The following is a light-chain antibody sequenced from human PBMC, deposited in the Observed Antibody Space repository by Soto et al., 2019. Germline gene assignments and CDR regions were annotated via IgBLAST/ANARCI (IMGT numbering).Light chain of an antibody. CDR3: AAWDDTLKRYV. J-gene: IGLJ1*01. CDR1: NSNIASNT. Sequence: QSALTQPPSASETPGQTVSISCSGSNSNIASNTVNWYQHLPGTAPKLLIYYNNQRPSGVPDRFSGSKSGTSASLAISGLQSEDESDYYCAAWDDTLKRYVFGPGTKVTVL. V-gene: IGLV1-44*01. CDR2: YNN.